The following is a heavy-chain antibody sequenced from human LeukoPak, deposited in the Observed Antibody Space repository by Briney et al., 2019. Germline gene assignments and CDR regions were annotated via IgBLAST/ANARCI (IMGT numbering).Heavy chain of an antibody. Sequence: SETLSLTCTVSGGSISSYYWSWIRQPPGKGLEWIGNIYYSGSTNYNPSLKSRVTISVDTSKNQFSLKLSSVTAADTAVYYCARLRGFGADYYYYYMDVWGKGTTVTVSS. V-gene: IGHV4-59*12. CDR2: IYYSGST. CDR1: GGSISSYY. D-gene: IGHD3-10*01. J-gene: IGHJ6*03. CDR3: ARLRGFGADYYYYYMDV.